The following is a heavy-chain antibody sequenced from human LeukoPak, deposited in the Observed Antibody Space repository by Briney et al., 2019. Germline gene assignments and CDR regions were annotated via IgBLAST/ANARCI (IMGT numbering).Heavy chain of an antibody. V-gene: IGHV1-18*01. CDR1: GYTFTSYG. CDR2: ISAYNGNT. D-gene: IGHD5-12*01. CDR3: ARDGKRNSGYDYSDY. J-gene: IGHJ4*02. Sequence: ASVKVSCKASGYTFTSYGISWVRQAPGQGLEWMGWISAYNGNTNYAQKLQGRVTMTTDTSTSTAYMELRSLRSDDTAVYYCARDGKRNSGYDYSDYWGQGTLVTVSS.